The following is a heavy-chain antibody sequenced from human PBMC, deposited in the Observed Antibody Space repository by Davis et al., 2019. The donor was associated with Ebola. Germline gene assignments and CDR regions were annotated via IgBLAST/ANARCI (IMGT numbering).Heavy chain of an antibody. V-gene: IGHV4-34*01. CDR1: GGSFSGYY. D-gene: IGHD6-13*01. Sequence: MPSETLSLTCAVYGGSFSGYYWSWIRQPPGKGLEWIGEINHSGSTNYNPSLKSRVTISVDTSKNQFSLKLSSVTAADTAVYYCARLFGSSRLDYWGQGTLVTVSS. CDR2: INHSGST. CDR3: ARLFGSSRLDY. J-gene: IGHJ4*02.